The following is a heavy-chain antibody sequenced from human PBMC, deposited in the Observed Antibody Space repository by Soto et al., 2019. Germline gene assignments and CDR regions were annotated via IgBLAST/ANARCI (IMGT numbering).Heavy chain of an antibody. CDR2: INPNSGGT. CDR3: ARDSLRPARYYYYYGMDV. J-gene: IGHJ6*02. D-gene: IGHD6-6*01. Sequence: ASVKVSCKASGYTFTGYYMHRVRQAPGQGLEWMGWINPNSGGTNYAQKFQGRVTMTRDTSISTAYMELSRLRSDDTAVYYCARDSLRPARYYYYYGMDVWGQGTTVTVSS. CDR1: GYTFTGYY. V-gene: IGHV1-2*02.